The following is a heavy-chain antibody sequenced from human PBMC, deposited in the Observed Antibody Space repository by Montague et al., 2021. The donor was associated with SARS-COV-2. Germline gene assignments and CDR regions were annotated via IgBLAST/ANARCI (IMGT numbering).Heavy chain of an antibody. Sequence: SETLSLTCAVYGGSFSGYSWNWIRQPPGKGLEWIREINHGGSTNXNPSLKSRVTMSVDTSKNQFSLKLSSVTAADTAVYYCARGARQGYGFRLGSFDYWGQGTLVTVSS. J-gene: IGHJ4*02. CDR1: GGSFSGYS. CDR2: INHGGST. CDR3: ARGARQGYGFRLGSFDY. D-gene: IGHD3-16*01. V-gene: IGHV4-34*01.